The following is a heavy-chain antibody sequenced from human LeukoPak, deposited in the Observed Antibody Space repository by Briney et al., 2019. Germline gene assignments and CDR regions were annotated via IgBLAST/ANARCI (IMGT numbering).Heavy chain of an antibody. V-gene: IGHV1-69*01. D-gene: IGHD3-22*01. CDR2: IIPIFGTA. J-gene: IGHJ3*02. CDR1: GGTFSSYA. Sequence: SVKVSCKASGGTFSSYAISWVRQSPGQGLEWMGGIIPIFGTANYAQRFQGRVTINADESTSTAYMELSSLRSEDTAVYYCAREGHDSHDAFDIWGQGTMVTVSS. CDR3: AREGHDSHDAFDI.